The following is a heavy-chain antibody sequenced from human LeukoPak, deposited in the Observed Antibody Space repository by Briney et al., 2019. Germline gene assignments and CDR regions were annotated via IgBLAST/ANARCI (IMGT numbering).Heavy chain of an antibody. CDR1: GYIFTSYY. J-gene: IGHJ3*02. Sequence: ASVKVSCKTSGYIFTSYYIHWVRQAPGQGPEWMGIINPSGGSTNYAQKFQGRVTMTRDTSTSTVYMELSSLRSEDTALYYCARGDHVRVYTQSHFDIWGQGTMVTVSS. CDR3: ARGDHVRVYTQSHFDI. CDR2: INPSGGST. V-gene: IGHV1-46*01. D-gene: IGHD5/OR15-5a*01.